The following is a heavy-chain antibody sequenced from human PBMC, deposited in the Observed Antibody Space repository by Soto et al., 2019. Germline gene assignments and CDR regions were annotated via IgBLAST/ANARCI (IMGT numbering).Heavy chain of an antibody. Sequence: QLQLQESGPGLVKPSETLSLTCTVSGGSISSSSYYWGWIRQPPGKGLEWIGSIYYSGSTYYNPSLKSRVTRSVDTSKNQFSLKLSSVTAADTAVYYCASYGSGSYYNVGDAFDIWGQGTMVTVSS. J-gene: IGHJ3*02. V-gene: IGHV4-39*01. D-gene: IGHD3-10*01. CDR1: GGSISSSSYY. CDR3: ASYGSGSYYNVGDAFDI. CDR2: IYYSGST.